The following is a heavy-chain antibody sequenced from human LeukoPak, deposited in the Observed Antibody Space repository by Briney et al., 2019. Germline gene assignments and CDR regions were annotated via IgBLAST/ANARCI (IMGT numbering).Heavy chain of an antibody. Sequence: GGSLRLSCAASGFTFSDDPMNWVRQPPGKELEWVAHIRSRSLTISYADSVKGRFTISRDNAKNSLYLLMNSLRDEDTAVYYCVRDSAFAFDIWGQGTMVTVSS. CDR3: VRDSAFAFDI. V-gene: IGHV3-48*02. CDR2: IRSRSLTI. D-gene: IGHD1-26*01. CDR1: GFTFSDDP. J-gene: IGHJ3*02.